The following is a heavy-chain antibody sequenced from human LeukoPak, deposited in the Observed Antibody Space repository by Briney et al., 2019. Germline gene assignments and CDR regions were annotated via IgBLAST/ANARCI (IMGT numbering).Heavy chain of an antibody. CDR2: FSGSGGST. J-gene: IGHJ4*02. D-gene: IGHD2-8*01. CDR1: GFTFSSYA. V-gene: IGHV3-23*01. Sequence: PGGSLRLSCAASGFTFSSYAMSWVRQAPGKGLEWVSSFSGSGGSTHYADSVKGRFTISRDNSENTLYLQMNSLRAEDTAVYYCSKDLMLHRGNRYFDYWAEGTLVTVSS. CDR3: SKDLMLHRGNRYFDY.